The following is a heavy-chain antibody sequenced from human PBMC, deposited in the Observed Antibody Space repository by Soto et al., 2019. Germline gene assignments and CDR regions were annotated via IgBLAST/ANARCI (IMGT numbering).Heavy chain of an antibody. Sequence: PSETLSLTCTVSGGSISSYYWSWIRQPPGKGLEWIGYIYYSGSTNYNPSLKSRVTISVDTSKNQFSLKLSSVTAADTAVYYCARGPYYFGSGSKHPERLAYWGQGTLVTVSS. V-gene: IGHV4-59*01. CDR3: ARGPYYFGSGSKHPERLAY. CDR1: GGSISSYY. D-gene: IGHD3-10*01. CDR2: IYYSGST. J-gene: IGHJ4*02.